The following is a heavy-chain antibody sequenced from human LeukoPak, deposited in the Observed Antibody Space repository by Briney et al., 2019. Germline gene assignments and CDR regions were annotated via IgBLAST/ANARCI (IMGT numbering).Heavy chain of an antibody. CDR1: GGSISSYY. CDR3: ARGLGYYDYVWGSYRPPYYFDY. D-gene: IGHD3-16*02. V-gene: IGHV4-59*08. J-gene: IGHJ4*02. CDR2: IYYSGST. Sequence: SETLSLTCTVSGGSISSYYWSWIRQPPGKGLEWIGYIYYSGSTNYNPSLKSRVTISVDTSKNQFSLKLSSVTAADTAVYYCARGLGYYDYVWGSYRPPYYFDYWGQGTLVTVSS.